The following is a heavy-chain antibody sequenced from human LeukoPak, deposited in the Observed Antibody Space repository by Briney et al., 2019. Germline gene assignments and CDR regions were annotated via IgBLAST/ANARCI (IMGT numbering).Heavy chain of an antibody. J-gene: IGHJ4*02. CDR1: GYSISSGYY. D-gene: IGHD6-19*01. CDR3: ARDWGIAVAVYKDY. Sequence: SETLSLTCTVSGYSISSGYYWGWIRQPPGKGLEWIASTYHRGTTYYNPSLKSRVTISVDTSKNQFSLKLSSVTAADTAVYYCARDWGIAVAVYKDYWGQGTLVTVST. CDR2: TYHRGTT. V-gene: IGHV4-38-2*02.